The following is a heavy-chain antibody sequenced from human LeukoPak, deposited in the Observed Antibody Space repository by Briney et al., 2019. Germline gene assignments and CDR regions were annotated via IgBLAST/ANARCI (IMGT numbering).Heavy chain of an antibody. V-gene: IGHV1-58*01. CDR2: IVVGSGNT. J-gene: IGHJ6*02. CDR1: GFTFTSSA. Sequence: SVKVSCKASGFTFTSSAVQWVRQARGQRLEWIGWIVVGSGNTNYAQKFQERVTITRDMSTSTAYMELSSLRSEDTAVYYCAASNPYSNYGILYYYYYGMDVWGQGTTVTVSS. D-gene: IGHD4-11*01. CDR3: AASNPYSNYGILYYYYYGMDV.